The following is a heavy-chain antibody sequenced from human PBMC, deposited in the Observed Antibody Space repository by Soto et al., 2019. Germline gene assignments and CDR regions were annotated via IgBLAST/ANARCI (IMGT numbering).Heavy chain of an antibody. V-gene: IGHV4-59*12. CDR1: GGSISRYY. J-gene: IGHJ4*02. CDR2: IYYSGST. D-gene: IGHD4-17*01. CDR3: AREDYGDYGGYFDY. Sequence: PSETLSLTCTVSGGSISRYYWSWIRQPPGKGLEWIGYIYYSGSTNYNPSLKSRVTISVDTSKNHFSLKVSSVTAADTAVYYCAREDYGDYGGYFDYWGQGSLVTVSS.